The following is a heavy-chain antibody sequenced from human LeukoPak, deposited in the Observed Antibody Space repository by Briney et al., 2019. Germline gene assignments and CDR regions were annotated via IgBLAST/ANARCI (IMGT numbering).Heavy chain of an antibody. V-gene: IGHV3-23*01. CDR1: GLTYSIYG. J-gene: IGHJ4*02. D-gene: IGHD2-15*01. CDR2: NSASGGNT. Sequence: GGTVTLPCALSGLTYSIYGMSCVRQVPEKGLEWVSGNSASGGNTYHADSVKGRFTMSRDNSKNMLYLQMNSLRAEDTAVYYCAKVRGAYCSGGSCQYYFDYWGQGTLVTVSS. CDR3: AKVRGAYCSGGSCQYYFDY.